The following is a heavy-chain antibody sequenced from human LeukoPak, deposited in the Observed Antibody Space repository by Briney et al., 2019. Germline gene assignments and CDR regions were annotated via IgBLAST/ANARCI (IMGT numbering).Heavy chain of an antibody. V-gene: IGHV1-8*01. CDR1: GYTFTSYD. CDR3: ARDQGLTGYFDY. Sequence: ASVKVSCKASGYTFTSYDINWVRQATGQGPEWMGWMNPNSGNTGYAQKFQGRVTKTRNTSISTAYMELSSLRSEDTAVYYCARDQGLTGYFDYWGQGTLVTVSS. D-gene: IGHD3-9*01. CDR2: MNPNSGNT. J-gene: IGHJ4*02.